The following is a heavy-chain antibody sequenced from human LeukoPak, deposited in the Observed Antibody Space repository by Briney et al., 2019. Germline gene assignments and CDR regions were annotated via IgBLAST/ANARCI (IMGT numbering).Heavy chain of an antibody. CDR3: ARDQIGYGLDY. Sequence: PSETLSLTCIVSSGSINNHYWSWIRQPPGKGLEWIGYIYDSWNTSYNPSLQSRVTISMDASRNQFSLNLTSVTAADTAVYYCARDQIGYGLDYWGQGTLVTVSS. J-gene: IGHJ4*02. CDR1: SGSINNHY. V-gene: IGHV4-59*11. D-gene: IGHD5-18*01. CDR2: IYDSWNT.